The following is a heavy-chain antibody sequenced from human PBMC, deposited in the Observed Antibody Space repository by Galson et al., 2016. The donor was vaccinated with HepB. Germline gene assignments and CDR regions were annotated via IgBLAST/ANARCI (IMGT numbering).Heavy chain of an antibody. V-gene: IGHV6-1*01. CDR1: GDSVSSSSAA. CDR2: TYYRSKWYN. Sequence: CAISGDSVSSSSAARNWIRQSPSRGLEWLGRTYYRSKWYNDYALSVKSRISIDPDTSKNQFSLQLNSVTPEDTAVYYCAASYFDSSGYAEGFDYWGQGTLVTVSS. CDR3: AASYFDSSGYAEGFDY. J-gene: IGHJ4*02. D-gene: IGHD3-22*01.